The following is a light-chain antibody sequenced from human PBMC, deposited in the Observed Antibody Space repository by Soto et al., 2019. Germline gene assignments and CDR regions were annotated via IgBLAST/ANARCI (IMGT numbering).Light chain of an antibody. CDR3: QQSYSTPRLT. V-gene: IGKV1-39*01. CDR1: QSISIY. J-gene: IGKJ4*01. CDR2: AAS. Sequence: DIQMTQSPSSLSASVGDRVTITCRASQSISIYLNWYHQKPGKAPKLLIYAASILQSGVPSRFSGSGSGTDFTLTISSLQPEDFATYYCQQSYSTPRLTFGGGTKVEIK.